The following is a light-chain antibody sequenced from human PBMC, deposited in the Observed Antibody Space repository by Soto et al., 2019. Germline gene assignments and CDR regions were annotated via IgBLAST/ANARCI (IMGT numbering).Light chain of an antibody. Sequence: IHMTQSPSTLSASVGHMFTITCRASQAISNFLAWYQQKPGKVPKLLMYGASTLPSGVPSRFSGSGSGTEFTLTISSMKSEDFTVYSCLQYHNLWAFGQGTKVDIK. CDR2: GAS. V-gene: IGKV1-27*01. CDR1: QAISNF. CDR3: LQYHNLWA. J-gene: IGKJ1*01.